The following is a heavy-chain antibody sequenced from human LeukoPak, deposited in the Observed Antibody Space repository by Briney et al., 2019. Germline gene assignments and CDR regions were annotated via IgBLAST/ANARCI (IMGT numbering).Heavy chain of an antibody. D-gene: IGHD3-22*01. CDR3: ARDGYDSSGSDAFDI. V-gene: IGHV4-30-2*01. CDR1: GGSISSGGYY. Sequence: SQTLSLTCTVSGGSISSGGYYWSWIRQPPGKGLEWIGYIYHSGSTYYNPSLKSRVTISVDRSKNQFSLKLSSVTAADTAVYYCARDGYDSSGSDAFDIRGQGTMVTVSS. J-gene: IGHJ3*02. CDR2: IYHSGST.